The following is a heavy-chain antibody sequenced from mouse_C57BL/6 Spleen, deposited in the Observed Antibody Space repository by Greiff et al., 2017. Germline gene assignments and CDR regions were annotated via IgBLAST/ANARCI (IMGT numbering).Heavy chain of an antibody. CDR3: TRRGHYGSRGGFDY. J-gene: IGHJ2*01. Sequence: VQVVESGAELVRPGASVTLSCKASGYTFTDYEMHWVKQTPVHGLEWIGAIDPETGGTAYNQKFKGKAILTADKSSSTAYMELRSLTSEDSAVYYCTRRGHYGSRGGFDYWGQGTTLTVSS. CDR1: GYTFTDYE. D-gene: IGHD1-1*01. CDR2: IDPETGGT. V-gene: IGHV1-15*01.